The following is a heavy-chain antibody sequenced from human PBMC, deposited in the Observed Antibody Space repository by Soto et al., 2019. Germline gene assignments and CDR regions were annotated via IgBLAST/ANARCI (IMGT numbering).Heavy chain of an antibody. J-gene: IGHJ5*02. D-gene: IGHD6-13*01. CDR1: GGTFSSYA. Sequence: SVKVSCKASGGTFSSYAISWVRQAPGQGLEWMGGIIPIFGTANYAQKFQGRVTITADESTSTAYMELSSLRSEDTAVYYCARDSLGSTWDSLYNWFEPWGQGTRVTVSS. V-gene: IGHV1-69*13. CDR2: IIPIFGTA. CDR3: ARDSLGSTWDSLYNWFEP.